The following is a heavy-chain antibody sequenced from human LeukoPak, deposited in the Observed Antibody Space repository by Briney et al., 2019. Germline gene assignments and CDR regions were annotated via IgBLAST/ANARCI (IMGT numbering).Heavy chain of an antibody. Sequence: SETLSLTCAVYGGSFSGYYWSWIHQPPGKGLEWIGEINHSGSTNYNPSLKSRVTISVDTSKNQFSLKLSSVTAADTAVYYCARGNSITYYYDSSGYALNWFDPWGQGTLVTVSS. CDR1: GGSFSGYY. CDR3: ARGNSITYYYDSSGYALNWFDP. V-gene: IGHV4-34*01. J-gene: IGHJ5*02. CDR2: INHSGST. D-gene: IGHD3-22*01.